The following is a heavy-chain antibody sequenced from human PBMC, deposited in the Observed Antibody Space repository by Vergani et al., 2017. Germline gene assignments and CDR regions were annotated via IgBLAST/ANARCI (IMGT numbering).Heavy chain of an antibody. V-gene: IGHV3-48*03. CDR1: GFTFSSYE. J-gene: IGHJ4*02. CDR2: ISSSGSTI. Sequence: EVQLVESGGGLVQPGGSLRLSCAASGFTFSSYEMNWVRQAPGKGLEWVSYISSSGSTIYYADSVKVRFTISRDNAKNSLYLQMNSLRAEVTAVYYCARESGSYYNFDYWGQGTLVTVSS. CDR3: ARESGSYYNFDY. D-gene: IGHD1-26*01.